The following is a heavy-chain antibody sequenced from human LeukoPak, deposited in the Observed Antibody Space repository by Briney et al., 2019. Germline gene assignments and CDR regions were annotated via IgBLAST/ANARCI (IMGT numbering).Heavy chain of an antibody. V-gene: IGHV1-8*01. CDR2: MNPNSGNT. Sequence: GASVKVSCKASGYTFTSYDINWVRQATGQGLEWMGWMNPNSGNTGYAQKFQGRVTMTRNTSISTAYMELSSLRSEDTAVYYCARGRRKTVAGIRYYFDYRGQGALVTVSS. CDR1: GYTFTSYD. CDR3: ARGRRKTVAGIRYYFDY. D-gene: IGHD6-19*01. J-gene: IGHJ4*02.